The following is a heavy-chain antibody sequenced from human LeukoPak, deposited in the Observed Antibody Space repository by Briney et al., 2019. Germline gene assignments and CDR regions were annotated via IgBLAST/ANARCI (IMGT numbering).Heavy chain of an antibody. D-gene: IGHD3-10*01. J-gene: IGHJ4*02. CDR3: ARGLDYYGSGSQGYYFDY. CDR2: INHSGST. Sequence: PSETLSLTCAVYGGSFSGYYWGWIRQPPGKGLEWIGEINHSGSTNYNPSLKSRVTISVDTSKNQFSLKLSSVTAADTAVYYCARGLDYYGSGSQGYYFDYWGQGTLVTVSS. V-gene: IGHV4-34*01. CDR1: GGSFSGYY.